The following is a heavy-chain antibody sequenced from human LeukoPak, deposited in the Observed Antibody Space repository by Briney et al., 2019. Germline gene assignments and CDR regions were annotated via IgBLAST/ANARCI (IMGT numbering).Heavy chain of an antibody. CDR1: GFTVSSNY. D-gene: IGHD5-18*01. V-gene: IGHV3-66*01. Sequence: PGGSLRLSCAASGFTVSSNYMSWVRQAPGKGLEWVSVIYGGGSTYYADSVKGRFTISRDNSKNTRYLQMNSLRAEDTAVYYCARNGYSPSYFDYWGQGTLVTVSS. CDR2: IYGGGST. J-gene: IGHJ4*02. CDR3: ARNGYSPSYFDY.